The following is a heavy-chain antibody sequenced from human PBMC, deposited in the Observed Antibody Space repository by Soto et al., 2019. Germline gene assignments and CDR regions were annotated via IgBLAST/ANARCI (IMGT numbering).Heavy chain of an antibody. CDR1: GGSISGGGYY. CDR3: ASGGETWPKASPLGY. Sequence: SETLSLTCTVSGGSISGGGYYWSWIRQHPGKGLEWIGYIYYSGSTYYNPSLKSRVTISVDTSKNQFSLKLSSVTAADTAVYYCASGGETWPKASPLGYWGQGTLVTVSS. J-gene: IGHJ4*02. D-gene: IGHD3-16*01. V-gene: IGHV4-31*03. CDR2: IYYSGST.